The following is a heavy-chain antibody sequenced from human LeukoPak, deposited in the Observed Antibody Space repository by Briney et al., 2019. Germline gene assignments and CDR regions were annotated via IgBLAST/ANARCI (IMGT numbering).Heavy chain of an antibody. V-gene: IGHV1-46*01. Sequence: GASVKVSCKASGYTFTSYYMHWVRQAPGQGLEWMGIINPSGGSTSYAQKFQGRVTMTRDTSTSTVYMELSSLRSEDTAVYYCARAGELDSSGYYDWFDPWGQGTLVTVSS. CDR2: INPSGGST. D-gene: IGHD3-22*01. J-gene: IGHJ5*02. CDR3: ARAGELDSSGYYDWFDP. CDR1: GYTFTSYY.